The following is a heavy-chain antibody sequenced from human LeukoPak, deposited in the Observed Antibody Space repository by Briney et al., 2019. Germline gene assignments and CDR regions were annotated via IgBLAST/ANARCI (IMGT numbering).Heavy chain of an antibody. CDR3: ARAPRLRYFDKGWFDP. D-gene: IGHD3-9*01. J-gene: IGHJ5*02. Sequence: SETLSLTCTVSGGSISSHYWSWIRQPPGKGLEGIGYIYYSGSTNYNPSLKSRVTISVDTSKNQFSLKLSSVTAADTAVYYCARAPRLRYFDKGWFDPWGQGTLVTVSS. CDR2: IYYSGST. CDR1: GGSISSHY. V-gene: IGHV4-59*11.